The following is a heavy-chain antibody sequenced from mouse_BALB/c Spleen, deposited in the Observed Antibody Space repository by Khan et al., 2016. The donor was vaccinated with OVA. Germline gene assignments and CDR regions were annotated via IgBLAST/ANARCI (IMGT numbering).Heavy chain of an antibody. Sequence: EVELVESGGGLVQPGGSRKLSCAASGFTFSSFGMHWVRQAPEKGLEWVAYISSGSSTIYYADKVKGRFTISSDNPKNTLLRQMTSLGSEDTAMYYCATYGWWDWGAGTTVTVSS. CDR2: ISSGSSTI. CDR1: GFTFSSFG. D-gene: IGHD1-1*01. CDR3: ATYGWWD. J-gene: IGHJ1*01. V-gene: IGHV5-17*02.